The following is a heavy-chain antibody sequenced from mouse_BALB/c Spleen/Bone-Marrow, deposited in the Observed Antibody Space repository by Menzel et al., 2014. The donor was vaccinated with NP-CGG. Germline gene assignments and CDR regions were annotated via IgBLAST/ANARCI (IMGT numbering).Heavy chain of an antibody. D-gene: IGHD2-4*01. J-gene: IGHJ4*01. CDR2: INPSTGYT. CDR3: ARNYEYDGGYYAMDY. Sequence: VHLVESGAELAKPGASVKMSCKASGYNFISYWMHWVKQRPGQGLEWIGYINPSTGYTEYNQKFKDKATLTADKSSSKAYMQLSSLTSEDSAVYSCARNYEYDGGYYAMDYWGQGTSVTVSS. CDR1: GYNFISYW. V-gene: IGHV1-7*01.